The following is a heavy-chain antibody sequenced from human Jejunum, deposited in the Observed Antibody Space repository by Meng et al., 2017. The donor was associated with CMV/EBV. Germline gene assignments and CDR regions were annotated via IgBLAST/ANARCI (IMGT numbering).Heavy chain of an antibody. D-gene: IGHD7-27*01. J-gene: IGHJ4*02. V-gene: IGHV3-74*01. CDR2: IDSDESNT. CDR3: ARSTPSQTDYWG. CDR1: FNSHG. Sequence: FNSHGMNWVRQAPGKGLVWVARIDSDESNTSDESKTRYADSVKGRFTISRDNAKNTLYLQMNSLRADDTAVYYCARSTPSQTDYWGWGQGTLVTVSS.